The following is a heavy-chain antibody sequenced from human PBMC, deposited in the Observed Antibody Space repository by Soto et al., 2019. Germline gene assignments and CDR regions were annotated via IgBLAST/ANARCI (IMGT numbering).Heavy chain of an antibody. J-gene: IGHJ4*02. Sequence: PSETLSLTCAVSAGSISGGGFSWSWIRQPPGKGLEWIGYILHTGGTQYNPSLKGRVSMSVDKSKNQFSLHLTSVTAADTAVYYCARLQFGEGFDYWGQGALVTVSS. CDR2: ILHTGGT. V-gene: IGHV4-30-2*01. D-gene: IGHD3-10*01. CDR3: ARLQFGEGFDY. CDR1: AGSISGGGFS.